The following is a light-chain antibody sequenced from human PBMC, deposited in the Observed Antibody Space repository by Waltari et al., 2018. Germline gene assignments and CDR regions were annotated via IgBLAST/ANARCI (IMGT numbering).Light chain of an antibody. J-gene: IGKJ5*01. V-gene: IGKV2-30*01. CDR3: MQGTHWPPIT. CDR2: KVS. CDR1: QSLVSSDGNTY. Sequence: DVVMTQSPLSLPVTLGQPASISCRSSQSLVSSDGNTYLTWFQQRPGQSPRRLISKVSDRDSGVPDRFSGSGSGTDFTLKISRVEAEDVGVYYCMQGTHWPPITFGQGTRLEIK.